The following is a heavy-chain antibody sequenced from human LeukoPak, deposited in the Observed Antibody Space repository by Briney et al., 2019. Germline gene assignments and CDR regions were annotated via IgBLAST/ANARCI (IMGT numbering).Heavy chain of an antibody. CDR2: MNPNTGNT. J-gene: IGHJ4*02. D-gene: IGHD6-19*01. V-gene: IGHV1-8*01. Sequence: ASVKVSCKASGYTFTSYDINWVRQATGQGLEWMGWMNPNTGNTGYAQKFQGRVTMTRNTSISTAYMELSSLRSEDTAVYYCARAHSSGLNMDYWGQGTLVIVSS. CDR1: GYTFTSYD. CDR3: ARAHSSGLNMDY.